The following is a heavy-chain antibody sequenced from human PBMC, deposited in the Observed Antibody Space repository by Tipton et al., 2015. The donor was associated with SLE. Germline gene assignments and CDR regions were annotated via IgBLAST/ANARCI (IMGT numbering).Heavy chain of an antibody. Sequence: LRLSCTVSGGSFSSHCWSWIRPPPGKGLEWIGYIYYTGNTNYHPSLRGRVTISLDTPKNQFSLKLSSVTAADTAIYYCARDRSMVGAAAEAFDIWGPGTLVTVSS. V-gene: IGHV4-59*11. J-gene: IGHJ3*02. CDR1: GGSFSSHC. D-gene: IGHD1-26*01. CDR3: ARDRSMVGAAAEAFDI. CDR2: IYYTGNT.